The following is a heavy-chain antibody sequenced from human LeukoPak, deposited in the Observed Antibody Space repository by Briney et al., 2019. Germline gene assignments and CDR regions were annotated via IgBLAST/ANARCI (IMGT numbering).Heavy chain of an antibody. Sequence: SETLSLTCTVSGGSISSSSYYWGWIRQPPGKGLEWIGSIYYSGSTYYNPSLKSRVTISVDTSKNQCSLKLSSVTAADTAVYYCARAPDENYDFWSGYRNYFDYWGQGTLVTASS. J-gene: IGHJ4*02. CDR3: ARAPDENYDFWSGYRNYFDY. CDR1: GGSISSSSYY. D-gene: IGHD3-3*01. V-gene: IGHV4-39*07. CDR2: IYYSGST.